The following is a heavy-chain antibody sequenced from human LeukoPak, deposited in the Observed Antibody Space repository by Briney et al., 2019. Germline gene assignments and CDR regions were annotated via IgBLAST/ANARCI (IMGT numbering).Heavy chain of an antibody. D-gene: IGHD5-12*01. V-gene: IGHV4-59*01. Sequence: PSETLSLTCTVSGGSISSYYWSWIRQPPGKGLEWIGYIYYSGSTNYNPSLKSRVTISVDTSKNQFSLKLSSVTAADTAVYYCARALYRTGRFDYWGQGTLVTVSS. CDR2: IYYSGST. CDR3: ARALYRTGRFDY. J-gene: IGHJ4*02. CDR1: GGSISSYY.